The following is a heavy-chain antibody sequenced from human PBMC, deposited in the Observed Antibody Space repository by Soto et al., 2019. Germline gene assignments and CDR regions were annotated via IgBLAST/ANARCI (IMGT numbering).Heavy chain of an antibody. CDR1: GFILSPYN. D-gene: IGHD3-22*01. CDR3: AWEVYYYETPVHPPWFDP. CDR2: ISSSGSYI. J-gene: IGHJ5*02. Sequence: EVRLVESGGVLVQPGGSLRLSCAASGFILSPYNMNWVRQAPGQGLEWVSSISSSGSYIFYADSVKGRCTISRENAKKSLFLQMDSLRAEDTAVYYCAWEVYYYETPVHPPWFDPGGKGTLVTVSS. V-gene: IGHV3-21*01.